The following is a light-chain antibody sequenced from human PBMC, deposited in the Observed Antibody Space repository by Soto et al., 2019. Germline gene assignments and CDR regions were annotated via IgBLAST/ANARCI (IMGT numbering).Light chain of an antibody. V-gene: IGKV2D-29*01. CDR2: EVS. CDR3: MQSVQFPRT. J-gene: IGKJ4*01. Sequence: DIVMTQTPLSLSVTPGRPSSISCNSSHILLGSDGKTYLSWYLQKPGHPPQLLIFEVSNHFSGVSDRFSGSGSGTDFTLKISRVEAEDVGVYYCMQSVQFPRTFGGGTKVDIK. CDR1: HILLGSDGKTY.